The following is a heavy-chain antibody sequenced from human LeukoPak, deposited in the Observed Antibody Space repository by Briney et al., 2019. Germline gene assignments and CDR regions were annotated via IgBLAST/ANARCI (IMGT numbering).Heavy chain of an antibody. CDR3: ARGNYYDSWNRATDYYYGMDV. Sequence: PSETLSLTCAVYGGSFSGYYWSWIRQPPGKGLEWIGEINHSGSTNYNPSLKSRVTISVDTSKNQFSLKLSSVTAADTAVYYCARGNYYDSWNRATDYYYGMDVWGQGTTVTVSS. V-gene: IGHV4-34*01. CDR1: GGSFSGYY. D-gene: IGHD3-22*01. CDR2: INHSGST. J-gene: IGHJ6*02.